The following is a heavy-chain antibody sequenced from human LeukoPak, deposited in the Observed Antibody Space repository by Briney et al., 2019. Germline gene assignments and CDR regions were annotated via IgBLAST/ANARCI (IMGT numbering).Heavy chain of an antibody. V-gene: IGHV1-69*06. CDR1: GYSFTTYG. CDR3: ARGSIAAAGRVDY. Sequence: GASVKVSCKASGYSFTTYGISWVRQAPGQGLEWMGGIIPIFGTANYAQKFQGRVTITADKSTSTAYMELSSLRSEDTAVYYCARGSIAAAGRVDYWGQGTLVTVSS. D-gene: IGHD6-13*01. CDR2: IIPIFGTA. J-gene: IGHJ4*02.